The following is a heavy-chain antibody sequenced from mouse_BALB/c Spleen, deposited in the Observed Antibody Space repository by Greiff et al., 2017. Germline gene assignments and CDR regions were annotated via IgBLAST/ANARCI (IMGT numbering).Heavy chain of an antibody. Sequence: EVKVVESGGGLVQPGGSRKLSCAASGFTFSSFGMHWVRQAPEKGLEWVAYISSGSSTIYYADTVKGRFTISRDNPKNTLFLQMTSLRSEDTAMYYCARGGLFYDGYYDAMDYWGQGTSVTVSS. CDR2: ISSGSSTI. J-gene: IGHJ4*01. CDR3: ARGGLFYDGYYDAMDY. CDR1: GFTFSSFG. D-gene: IGHD2-3*01. V-gene: IGHV5-17*02.